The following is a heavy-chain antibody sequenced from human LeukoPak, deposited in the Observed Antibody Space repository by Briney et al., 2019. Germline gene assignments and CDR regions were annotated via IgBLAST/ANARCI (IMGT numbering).Heavy chain of an antibody. CDR2: INHSGST. Sequence: PSETLSLTCAVYGGSFSGYYWSWIRQPPGKGLEWIGEINHSGSTNYNPSLKSRVTISVDASKNQFSLKLSSVTAADTAVYYCARMRGAAAGTAWFDPWGQGTLVTVSS. V-gene: IGHV4-34*01. D-gene: IGHD6-13*01. CDR3: ARMRGAAAGTAWFDP. CDR1: GGSFSGYY. J-gene: IGHJ5*02.